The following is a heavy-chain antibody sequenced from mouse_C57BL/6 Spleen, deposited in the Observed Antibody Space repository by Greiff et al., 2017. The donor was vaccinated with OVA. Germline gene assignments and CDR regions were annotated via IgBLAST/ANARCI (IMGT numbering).Heavy chain of an antibody. CDR1: GYTFTDYN. Sequence: VQLQQSGPELVKPGASVKMSCKASGYTFTDYNMHWVKQSHGKSLEWIGYINPNIGGTSYNQKFKGKATLTANKSSSPAYMELRSLTSEDSAVYYWAREGTNWGLFAYWGQGTLVTVSA. D-gene: IGHD4-1*01. CDR3: AREGTNWGLFAY. V-gene: IGHV1-22*01. CDR2: INPNIGGT. J-gene: IGHJ3*01.